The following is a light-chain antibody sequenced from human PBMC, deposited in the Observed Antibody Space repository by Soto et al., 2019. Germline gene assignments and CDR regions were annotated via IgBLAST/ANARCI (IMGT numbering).Light chain of an antibody. J-gene: IGKJ3*01. CDR1: QGISRS. CDR3: QQYNSYPLT. CDR2: DAS. Sequence: AIRMTQSPSSFSASIGDRVTITCRASQGISRSLAWYQQKPGKAPKLLIYDASTLQSGVPSRFSGGGSGADFTLSISWLQSEDFATYYCQQYNSYPLTFGPGTKVIS. V-gene: IGKV1-8*01.